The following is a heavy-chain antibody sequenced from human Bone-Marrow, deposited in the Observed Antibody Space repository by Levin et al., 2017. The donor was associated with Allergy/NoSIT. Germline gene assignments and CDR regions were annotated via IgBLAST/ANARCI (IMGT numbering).Heavy chain of an antibody. V-gene: IGHV2-26*01. CDR3: ARMSYYYASGSYHYYFDY. D-gene: IGHD3-10*01. Sequence: SGPTLVKPTETLTLTCTVSGFSLSNARMSVTWIRQPPGKALEWLAHIFSIDEKSYSTSLKSRLTISKDTSKSQVVLTMTNMDPVDTATYFCARMSYYYASGSYHYYFDYWGQGTLVTVSS. CDR2: IFSIDEK. J-gene: IGHJ4*02. CDR1: GFSLSNARMS.